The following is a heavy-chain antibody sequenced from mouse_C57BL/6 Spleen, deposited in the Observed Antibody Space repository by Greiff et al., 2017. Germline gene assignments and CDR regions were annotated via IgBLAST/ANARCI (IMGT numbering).Heavy chain of an antibody. CDR3: ARRRNPAWCAY. V-gene: IGHV1-61*01. Sequence: QVQLQQPGAELVRPGSSVKLSCKASGYTFTSYWMDWVKQRPGQGLEWIGNIYPSDSETHYNQKFKDKATLTVDKSSSTAYMQLSSLTSEDSAVYYCARRRNPAWCAYWGQGTLVTVS. J-gene: IGHJ3*01. CDR2: IYPSDSET. CDR1: GYTFTSYW.